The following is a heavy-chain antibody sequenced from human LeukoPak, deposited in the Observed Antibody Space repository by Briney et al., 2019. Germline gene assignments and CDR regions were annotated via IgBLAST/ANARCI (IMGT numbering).Heavy chain of an antibody. V-gene: IGHV4-39*01. CDR3: ARHSGSGSLSRPFDP. CDR2: IYYTGST. D-gene: IGHD3-10*01. Sequence: PSETLSLTCSVSGGSVTSGGFYWGWLRRPPGKGPEWIATIYYTGSTYYNPSLNSRVTVSIDTSKNQFSLRLTSVTATDTAVYHCARHSGSGSLSRPFDPWGQGTLVTVSS. CDR1: GGSVTSGGFY. J-gene: IGHJ5*02.